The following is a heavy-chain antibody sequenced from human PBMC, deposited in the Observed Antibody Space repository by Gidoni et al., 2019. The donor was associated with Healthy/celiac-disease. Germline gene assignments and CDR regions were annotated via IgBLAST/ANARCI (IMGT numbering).Heavy chain of an antibody. J-gene: IGHJ5*02. CDR2: INHRGTT. D-gene: IGHD3-16*01. CDR3: AREGDVDLNWFDP. CDR1: GGSFCGYY. Sequence: QVQLQQWGAGLVTPTETLSLTCAVYGGSFCGYYWSWIRQPPGKGLEWIGEINHRGTTNDNPPLKRRVTISVATSKHHFSLKLSAVTAADTAVYYCAREGDVDLNWFDPWGQGTLVTVSS. V-gene: IGHV4-34*01.